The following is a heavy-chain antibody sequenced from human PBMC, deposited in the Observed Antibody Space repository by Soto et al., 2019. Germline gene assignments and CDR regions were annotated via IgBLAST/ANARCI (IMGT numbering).Heavy chain of an antibody. V-gene: IGHV4-39*01. D-gene: IGHD1-26*01. J-gene: IGHJ4*02. CDR3: ASAIEIATIGYYFDY. CDR2: IYYSGST. Sequence: PSETLSLTCTVSGGSLSSSSYYWGWIRQPPGKGLEWIGSIYYSGSTYYNPSLKSRVTISVDTSKNQFSLKLSSVTAADTAVYYCASAIEIATIGYYFDYRGQAPLLTVSS. CDR1: GGSLSSSSYY.